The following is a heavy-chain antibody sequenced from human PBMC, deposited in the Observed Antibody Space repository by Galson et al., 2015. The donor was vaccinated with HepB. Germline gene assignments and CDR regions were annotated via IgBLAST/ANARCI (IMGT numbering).Heavy chain of an antibody. J-gene: IGHJ3*02. CDR3: ATLRGSDAFEI. D-gene: IGHD3-10*01. CDR1: GHNFANYW. CDR2: IYPGGSDS. V-gene: IGHV5-51*01. Sequence: QSGAEVKKPGESLKISCRSSGHNFANYWIGWVRQMPGKGLEWMGIIYPGGSDSRYNPSFQGQVTISADKSISTAYLQWSSLEASDTAMYYCATLRGSDAFEIWGQGTMVTVSS.